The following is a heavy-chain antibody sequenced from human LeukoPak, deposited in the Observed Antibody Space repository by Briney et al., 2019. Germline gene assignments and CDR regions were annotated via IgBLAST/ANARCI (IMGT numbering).Heavy chain of an antibody. Sequence: GGSLRLSCAASGFTVSSNYMSWVRQAPGKGLEWVSVIYSGGSTYYADSVKGRFTISRDNAKNSLYLQMNSLRAEDTAVYYCARAGAESRFLEWYLALDAFDIWGQGTMVTVSS. V-gene: IGHV3-66*01. J-gene: IGHJ3*02. D-gene: IGHD3-3*01. CDR3: ARAGAESRFLEWYLALDAFDI. CDR1: GFTVSSNY. CDR2: IYSGGST.